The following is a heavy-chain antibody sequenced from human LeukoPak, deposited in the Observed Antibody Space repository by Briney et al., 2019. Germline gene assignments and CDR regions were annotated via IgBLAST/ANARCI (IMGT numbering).Heavy chain of an antibody. CDR2: ISYSGST. Sequence: SETLSLTCTVSGGSISSYYWSWIRQPPGKGLECIGYISYSGSTNYSPSLKSRVTISIDTSKNQFSLNLNSVTAADTAMYYCARGFYDSSGYYLAYWGQGTLVTVSS. CDR1: GGSISSYY. D-gene: IGHD3-22*01. CDR3: ARGFYDSSGYYLAY. J-gene: IGHJ4*02. V-gene: IGHV4-59*01.